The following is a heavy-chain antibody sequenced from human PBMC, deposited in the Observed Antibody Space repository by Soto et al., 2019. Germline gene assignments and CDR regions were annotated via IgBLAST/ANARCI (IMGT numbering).Heavy chain of an antibody. CDR1: GFTFSSYA. CDR3: AKVPRAFTKGNWFDP. Sequence: GESLKISCAASGFTFSSYAMSWVRQAPGKGLEWVSAISGSGGSTYYADSVKGRFTISRDNSKNTLYLQMNSLRAEDTAVYYCAKVPRAFTKGNWFDPWGQGTLVTVSS. CDR2: ISGSGGST. V-gene: IGHV3-23*01. J-gene: IGHJ5*02. D-gene: IGHD1-1*01.